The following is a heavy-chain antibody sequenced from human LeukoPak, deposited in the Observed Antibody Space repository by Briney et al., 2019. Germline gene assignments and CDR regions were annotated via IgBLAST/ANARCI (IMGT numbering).Heavy chain of an antibody. Sequence: ASVKVSCKVSGYTLTELSMHWVRQAPGKGLEWMGGFDPEDGETIYAQKFQGRVTMTEDTSTDTAYMELSSLRSEDTAVYYCARALPGHDYGDYTIDYWGQGTLVTVSS. V-gene: IGHV1-24*01. D-gene: IGHD4-17*01. J-gene: IGHJ4*02. CDR3: ARALPGHDYGDYTIDY. CDR2: FDPEDGET. CDR1: GYTLTELS.